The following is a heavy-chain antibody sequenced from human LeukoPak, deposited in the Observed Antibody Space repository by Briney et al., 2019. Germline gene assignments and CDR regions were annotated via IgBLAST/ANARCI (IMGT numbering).Heavy chain of an antibody. CDR1: GYTLTELS. CDR3: ATHIVVVPAAISPMMN. CDR2: FDPEDGET. J-gene: IGHJ4*02. Sequence: ASVKVSCKVSGYTLTELSMHWVRQAPGKGLEWMGGFDPEDGETIYAQKFQGRVTMTEDTSTDTAYMELGSLRSEDTAVYYCATHIVVVPAAISPMMNWGQGTLVTVSS. V-gene: IGHV1-24*01. D-gene: IGHD2-2*02.